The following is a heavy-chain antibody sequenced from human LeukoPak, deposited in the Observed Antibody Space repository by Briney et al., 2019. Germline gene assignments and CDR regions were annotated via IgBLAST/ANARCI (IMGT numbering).Heavy chain of an antibody. Sequence: SVKVSCKASGGTFSSYAISWVRQAPGQGLEWMGGIIPIFGTANYAQKFQGRVTITADESTSTAYMELSSLRSEDTAVYYCARDSGYGMTSFDYWGQGTLVTVPS. CDR2: IIPIFGTA. CDR1: GGTFSSYA. V-gene: IGHV1-69*13. CDR3: ARDSGYGMTSFDY. D-gene: IGHD5-12*01. J-gene: IGHJ4*02.